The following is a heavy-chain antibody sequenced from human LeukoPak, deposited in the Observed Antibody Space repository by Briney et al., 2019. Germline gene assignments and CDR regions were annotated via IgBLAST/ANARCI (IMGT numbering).Heavy chain of an antibody. D-gene: IGHD5-18*01. CDR3: AKLIRAYNYGRQSRNAFDI. J-gene: IGHJ3*02. CDR2: LSGGGDST. Sequence: AGGSLRLSCEASGFTFSSNAMSWVRQAPGKGLEWVSALSGGGDSTYYADSVKGRFTISRDNSKNTLYLQMSSLRAEDTAVYYCAKLIRAYNYGRQSRNAFDIWGQGTMVTVSS. CDR1: GFTFSSNA. V-gene: IGHV3-23*01.